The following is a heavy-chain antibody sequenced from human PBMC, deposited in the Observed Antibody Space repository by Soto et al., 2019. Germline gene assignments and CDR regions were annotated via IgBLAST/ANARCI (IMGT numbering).Heavy chain of an antibody. CDR3: AKGRNIGYSYGYVDY. J-gene: IGHJ4*01. V-gene: IGHV3-23*01. D-gene: IGHD5-18*01. CDR2: ISGSGGST. CDR1: VFTFSSYA. Sequence: EVQLLESGGGLVQPGGSLRLACAASVFTFSSYAMSWVRQAPGKGLEWVSAISGSGGSTYYADSVEGRFTTSRDHSKNTLYLQMNSLRAEDTAVYYCAKGRNIGYSYGYVDYWGHGTLVTVSS.